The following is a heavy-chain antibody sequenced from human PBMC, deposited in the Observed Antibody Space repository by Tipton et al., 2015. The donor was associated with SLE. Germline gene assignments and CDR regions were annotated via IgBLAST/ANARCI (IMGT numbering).Heavy chain of an antibody. CDR2: TYSDGRT. J-gene: IGHJ4*02. Sequence: GSLRLSCAASGFTFSNYVMSWVRQAPGKGLEWVSLTYSDGRTYYSDSVKGRFTISRDNSKNTLYLQMSSLRAEDTAVYYCAKDRQVYDTLTGYYGDVFDYWGQGTLVTVSS. CDR3: AKDRQVYDTLTGYYGDVFDY. V-gene: IGHV3-23*03. D-gene: IGHD3-9*01. CDR1: GFTFSNYV.